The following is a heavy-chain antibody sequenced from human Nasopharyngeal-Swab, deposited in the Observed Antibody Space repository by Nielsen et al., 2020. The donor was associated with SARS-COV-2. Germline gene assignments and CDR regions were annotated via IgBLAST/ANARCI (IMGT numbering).Heavy chain of an antibody. CDR2: IHSAGDT. D-gene: IGHD5-24*01. Sequence: GESLKISCAASGFTFSSYDMHWVRQATGKSLEWVSGIHSAGDTYYPGSVKGRFTISRDNSRNTLYLQMNSLTAEDTAVYYCARVLDGYNGFDYWGQGTLVTVSS. V-gene: IGHV3-13*01. CDR1: GFTFSSYD. CDR3: ARVLDGYNGFDY. J-gene: IGHJ4*02.